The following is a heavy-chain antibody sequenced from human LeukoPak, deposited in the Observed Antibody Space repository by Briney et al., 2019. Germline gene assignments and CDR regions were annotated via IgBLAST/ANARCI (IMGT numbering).Heavy chain of an antibody. V-gene: IGHV1-2*02. J-gene: IGHJ4*02. CDR2: INPSTGGT. CDR1: GYTFTGFY. CDR3: AKVIAGAVAFDY. D-gene: IGHD6-19*01. Sequence: ASVKVSCKASGYTFTGFYMHWVRQAPGQGLEYMGWINPSTGGTNYAQRFQGRVIMTRDTSISTAYMELRRLRSDDTAVYYCAKVIAGAVAFDYWGQGTLVTVSS.